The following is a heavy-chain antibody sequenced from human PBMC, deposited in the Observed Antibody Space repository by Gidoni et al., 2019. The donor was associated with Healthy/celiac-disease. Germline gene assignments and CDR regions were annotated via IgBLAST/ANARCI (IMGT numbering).Heavy chain of an antibody. Sequence: QVQLVESGGGVVQPGSSLRLSCAASGSTFHSYGMHWVRQAPGKGLEWVAVIWHDGSNKYYADSGKGRFTISRDNSKNTLYLQMNSLRVEDTAVYYCARGFGGYCSGGSCYSDAFDIWGQGTMVTVSS. J-gene: IGHJ3*02. CDR1: GSTFHSYG. D-gene: IGHD2-15*01. CDR2: IWHDGSNK. CDR3: ARGFGGYCSGGSCYSDAFDI. V-gene: IGHV3-33*01.